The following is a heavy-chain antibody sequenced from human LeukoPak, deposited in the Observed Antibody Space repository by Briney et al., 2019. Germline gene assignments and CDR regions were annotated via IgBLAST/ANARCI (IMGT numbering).Heavy chain of an antibody. D-gene: IGHD6-13*01. Sequence: GGSLRLSCAASGFTFSSYEMNWVRQAPGKGLEWVSYISSSGSTIYYADSVKGRFTISRDNAKNSLYLQMNSLRAEDTAVYYCAKDIAAAAVYYFDYWAREPWSPSPQ. J-gene: IGHJ4*02. CDR1: GFTFSSYE. CDR3: AKDIAAAAVYYFDY. CDR2: ISSSGSTI. V-gene: IGHV3-48*03.